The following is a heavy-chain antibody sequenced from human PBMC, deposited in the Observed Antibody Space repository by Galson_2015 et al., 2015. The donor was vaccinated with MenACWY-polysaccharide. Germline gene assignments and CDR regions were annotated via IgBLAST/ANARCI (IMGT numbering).Heavy chain of an antibody. D-gene: IGHD3-22*01. CDR2: IHSSGTT. J-gene: IGHJ4*02. CDR3: AGFLYYDSSAFYFDY. Sequence: LSLTCTVSGGSVTSSSYYWSWIRQSPGKGLEWIGSIHSSGTTFYNPSHKSRVTISGDASRMQFSLTLMSVTAADTATYFCAGFLYYDSSAFYFDYWGQGALVTVSS. CDR1: GGSVTSSSYY. V-gene: IGHV4-39*01.